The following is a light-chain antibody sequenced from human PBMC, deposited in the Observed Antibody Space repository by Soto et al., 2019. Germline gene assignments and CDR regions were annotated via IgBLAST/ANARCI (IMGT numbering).Light chain of an antibody. CDR1: SSDVGCYNY. Sequence: QSALTQPPSASGSPQQSVTISCTGTSSDVGCYNYVSWYQQHPGKAPKLMIYEVSKRHSGVPERFSGSKSGNTASLAVSGIQAEDEADYYCSSYAGSDVVFGGGAKLIVL. CDR2: EVS. J-gene: IGLJ2*01. CDR3: SSYAGSDVV. V-gene: IGLV2-8*01.